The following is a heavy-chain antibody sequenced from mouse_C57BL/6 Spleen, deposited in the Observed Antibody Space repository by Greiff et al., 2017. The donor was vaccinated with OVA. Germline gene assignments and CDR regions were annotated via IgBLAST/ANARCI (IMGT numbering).Heavy chain of an antibody. CDR1: GYTFTDYY. CDR3: AREGGHWYFDV. J-gene: IGHJ1*03. V-gene: IGHV1-19*01. CDR2: INPYNGGT. Sequence: EVQLVESGPVLVKPGASVKMSCKASGYTFTDYYMNWVKQSHGKSLEWIGVINPYNGGTSYNQKFKGKATLTVDKSSSTAYMELNSLTSEDSAVYYCAREGGHWYFDVWGTGTTVTVSS.